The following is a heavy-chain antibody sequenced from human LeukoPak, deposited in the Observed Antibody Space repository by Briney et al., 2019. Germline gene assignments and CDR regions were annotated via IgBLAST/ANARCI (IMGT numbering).Heavy chain of an antibody. Sequence: GRSLRLSCAAAGFAFSSYGMHWVRQAPGKGLEWVAVIWYDGSNKYYADSVKGRFTISRDNSKNTLYLQMNSLRAEDTAVYYCVRGRTIGFDYWGQGTLVTVSS. CDR3: VRGRTIGFDY. CDR2: IWYDGSNK. V-gene: IGHV3-33*01. CDR1: GFAFSSYG. J-gene: IGHJ4*02. D-gene: IGHD1-1*01.